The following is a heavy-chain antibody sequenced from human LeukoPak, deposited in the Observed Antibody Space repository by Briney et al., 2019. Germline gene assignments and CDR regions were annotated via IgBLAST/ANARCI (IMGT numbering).Heavy chain of an antibody. CDR1: NASISRYF. CDR2: IYYTGSS. D-gene: IGHD2-15*01. CDR3: AGGPGISTSGY. J-gene: IGHJ4*02. Sequence: PSETLSLTCSVSNASISRYFWSWVRQPPGKGLEWIGYIYYTGSSNFNPSLRSRVTMSVDTSKNRFSLKLRSVTAADTALYYCAGGPGISTSGYWGQGALVTVSS. V-gene: IGHV4-59*01.